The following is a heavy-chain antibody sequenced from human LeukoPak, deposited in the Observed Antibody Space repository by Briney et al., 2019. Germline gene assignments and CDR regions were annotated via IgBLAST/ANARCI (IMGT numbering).Heavy chain of an antibody. Sequence: GGSLRLSCAASRFTFNRHAMSWVRQAPGKRLEWVSTTGLESVHTLCADSVQGRFTVSRDNSRNTLDLQMDNLRVDDTAIYYCVRGDDIGKHPSRAYYFDIWGQGTLVSVSS. CDR3: VRGDDIGKHPSRAYYFDI. J-gene: IGHJ4*02. CDR1: RFTFNRHA. V-gene: IGHV3-23*01. D-gene: IGHD3-10*01. CDR2: TGLESVHT.